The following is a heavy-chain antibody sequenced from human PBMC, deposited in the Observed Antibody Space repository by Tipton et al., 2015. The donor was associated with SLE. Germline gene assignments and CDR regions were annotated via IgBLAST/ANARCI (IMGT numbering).Heavy chain of an antibody. V-gene: IGHV4-31*03. Sequence: TLSLTCTVSGGSISRIGYYWSWIRQHPGKGLEWIGYIYHTGSTYYNPSLESRVIISLDTSRNHFSLKLTSVTAADTAVYFCARDRDIVLEPVPIPPAFDIWCQGTTVTVSS. CDR1: GGSISRIGYY. J-gene: IGHJ3*02. CDR2: IYHTGST. D-gene: IGHD2-8*02. CDR3: ARDRDIVLEPVPIPPAFDI.